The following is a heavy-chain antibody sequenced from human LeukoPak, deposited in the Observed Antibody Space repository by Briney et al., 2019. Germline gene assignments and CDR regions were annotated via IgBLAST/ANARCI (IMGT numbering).Heavy chain of an antibody. CDR3: ARGLYSSSWYPRVLTY. CDR1: GGSFSGYY. V-gene: IGHV4-34*01. Sequence: PSETLSLTCAVYGGSFSGYYWSWIRQPPGKGLEWIGEINHSGSTNHNPSLKSRVTISVDTSKNQFSLKLSSVTAADTAVYYCARGLYSSSWYPRVLTYWGQGTLVTVSS. J-gene: IGHJ4*02. D-gene: IGHD6-13*01. CDR2: INHSGST.